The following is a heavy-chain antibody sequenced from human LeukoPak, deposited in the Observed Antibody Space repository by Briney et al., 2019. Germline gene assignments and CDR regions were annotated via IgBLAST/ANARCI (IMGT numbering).Heavy chain of an antibody. CDR1: GGSFSGYY. D-gene: IGHD3-9*01. J-gene: IGHJ4*02. CDR2: INHSGST. V-gene: IGHV4-34*01. Sequence: SETLSLTCAVYGGSFSGYYWSWIRQPPGKGLEWMGEINHSGSTNYNPSLKSRVTISVDTSKNQFSLKLSSVTAADTAVYYCARGGVYFAWLLRRDSFDSGGQGPLVTVSS. CDR3: ARGGVYFAWLLRRDSFDS.